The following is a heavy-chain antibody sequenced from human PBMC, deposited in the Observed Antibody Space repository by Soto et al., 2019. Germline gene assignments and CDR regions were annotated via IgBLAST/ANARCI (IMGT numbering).Heavy chain of an antibody. CDR2: ISGGGGTT. CDR3: ARDPMSGSQKLYFDY. J-gene: IGHJ4*02. V-gene: IGHV3-48*02. D-gene: IGHD1-26*01. CDR1: GFSFSSYS. Sequence: GGSLRLSCAASGFSFSSYSMNWVRQAPGKGLEWVSYISGGGGTTYYADSVKGRFTISRDNAKKSLYLQLSSLRDVDTAVYYCARDPMSGSQKLYFDYWGPGTLVTVSS.